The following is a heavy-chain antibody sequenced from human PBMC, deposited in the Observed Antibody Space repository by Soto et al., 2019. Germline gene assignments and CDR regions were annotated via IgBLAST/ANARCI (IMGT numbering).Heavy chain of an antibody. D-gene: IGHD6-19*01. J-gene: IGHJ4*02. V-gene: IGHV1-18*01. CDR2: ISAYNANT. Sequence: APVKGSFKASGFTFNSYCINWGRHAPGQGLEWMGWISAYNANTNYAQKLQGRVTMTTDTSTSTAYMELRSLRSDDTAVYYCARDRGSGWFVYWGQGTPVTVSS. CDR1: GFTFNSYC. CDR3: ARDRGSGWFVY.